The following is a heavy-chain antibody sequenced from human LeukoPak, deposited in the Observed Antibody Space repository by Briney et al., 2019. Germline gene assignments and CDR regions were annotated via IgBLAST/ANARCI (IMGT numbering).Heavy chain of an antibody. CDR3: ATLSGTFDY. Sequence: SETLSLTCTVSGGSISGYYWSWIRQPPGKGLEWIGYIYYSGSTNYNPSLKSRVTISVDTSKNQFSLKLSSVTAADTAVYYCATLSGTFDYWGQGTLVTVSS. J-gene: IGHJ4*02. V-gene: IGHV4-59*01. D-gene: IGHD1-26*01. CDR1: GGSISGYY. CDR2: IYYSGST.